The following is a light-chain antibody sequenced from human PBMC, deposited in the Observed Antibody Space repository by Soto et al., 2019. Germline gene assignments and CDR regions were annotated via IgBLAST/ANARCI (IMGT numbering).Light chain of an antibody. Sequence: EIVLTQSPAILSLSPGERATLSCRASQSLSSSLAWYQQKPGQAPRLLIYSTSRRATGVPVGFTGSGSGTDFTLTISSLQSEDFGVYFCQHYDNWPWTFGQGTKVDIK. V-gene: IGKV3-15*01. CDR3: QHYDNWPWT. CDR1: QSLSSS. J-gene: IGKJ1*01. CDR2: STS.